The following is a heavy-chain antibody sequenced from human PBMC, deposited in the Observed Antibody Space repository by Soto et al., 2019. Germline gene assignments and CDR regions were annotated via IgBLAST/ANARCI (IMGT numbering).Heavy chain of an antibody. Sequence: GASVKVSCKASGYTFTSYGISWVRQAPGQGLEWMGWINTVDGNTKYSQNFQGRVTITRDTSASTAYLGLSSLRSEDTAVYYCARESYSSSDNWFDSWGQGTLVTVSS. J-gene: IGHJ5*01. CDR3: ARESYSSSDNWFDS. CDR1: GYTFTSYG. V-gene: IGHV1-18*01. CDR2: INTVDGNT. D-gene: IGHD6-13*01.